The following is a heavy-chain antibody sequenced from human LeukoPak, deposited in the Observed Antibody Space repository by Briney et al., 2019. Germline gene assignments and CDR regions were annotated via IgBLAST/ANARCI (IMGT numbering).Heavy chain of an antibody. CDR1: GFTFATSA. D-gene: IGHD4-17*01. CDR2: IVVGSGHT. Sequence: GAPVKVSCKASGFTFATSAVQWVRQSRGQRLEWIGWIVVGSGHTNYAQKFQGRVTITRDMSTSTSYMDLSSLRSEDTAVYYCAATLTVTTGSTYYGMDVWGRGTTVTVPS. J-gene: IGHJ6*02. V-gene: IGHV1-58*01. CDR3: AATLTVTTGSTYYGMDV.